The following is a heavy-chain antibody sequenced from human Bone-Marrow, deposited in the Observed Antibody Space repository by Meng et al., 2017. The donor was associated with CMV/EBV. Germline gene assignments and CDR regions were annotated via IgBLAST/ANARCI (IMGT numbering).Heavy chain of an antibody. Sequence: SVKVSCKASGGTFSSYTISWVRQAPGQGLEWMGRIIPILGIANYAQKFQGRVTITADKSTSTAYMELSSLRSEDTAVYYCARYWDHYTNCSSTSCSNWFDPWGQGNRVTGAS. CDR3: ARYWDHYTNCSSTSCSNWFDP. J-gene: IGHJ5*02. D-gene: IGHD2-2*01. CDR1: GGTFSSYT. V-gene: IGHV1-69*02. CDR2: IIPILGIA.